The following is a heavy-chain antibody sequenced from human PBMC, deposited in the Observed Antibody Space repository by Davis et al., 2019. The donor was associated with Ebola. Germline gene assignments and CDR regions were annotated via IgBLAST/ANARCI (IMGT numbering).Heavy chain of an antibody. CDR1: GYTFSDYH. D-gene: IGHD6-13*01. CDR2: IDPKRESS. J-gene: IGHJ4*02. Sequence: ASVKVSCKASGYTFSDYHIHWVRQAPGQGLEWMGKIDPKRESSSYAQKFQGRVSLTRDTSRNTVYMEVNSLRFEDQAVYFCARYLWGSSSWYAFWGQGTLVTVSS. V-gene: IGHV1-46*01. CDR3: ARYLWGSSSWYAF.